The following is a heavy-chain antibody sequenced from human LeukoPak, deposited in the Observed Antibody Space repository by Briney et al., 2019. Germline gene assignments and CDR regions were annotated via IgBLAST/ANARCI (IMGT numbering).Heavy chain of an antibody. CDR2: IYTSGST. Sequence: SETLSLTCTVSGGSISSYYWSWLRQPAGKGLEWIGRIYTSGSTNYNPSLTSRVTMSVDTSKNHFSLKLTSVTAAHTAVYYCARGAYYYDSSGPGGWFDPWGQGTLVTVSS. CDR1: GGSISSYY. CDR3: ARGAYYYDSSGPGGWFDP. D-gene: IGHD3-22*01. J-gene: IGHJ5*02. V-gene: IGHV4-4*07.